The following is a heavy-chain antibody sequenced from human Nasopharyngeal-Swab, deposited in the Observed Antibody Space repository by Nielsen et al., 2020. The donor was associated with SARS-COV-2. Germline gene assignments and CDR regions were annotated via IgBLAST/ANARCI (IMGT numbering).Heavy chain of an antibody. V-gene: IGHV4-34*01. CDR1: GGSFSGYY. J-gene: IGHJ4*02. CDR3: ARGRYYDILTGYYYFDY. CDR2: INHSGST. Sequence: SETLSLTCAVYGGSFSGYYWSWTRQPPGKGLEWIGEINHSGSTNYNPSLKSRVTISVDTSKNQFSLKLSSVTAADTAVYYCARGRYYDILTGYYYFDYWGQGTLVTVSS. D-gene: IGHD3-9*01.